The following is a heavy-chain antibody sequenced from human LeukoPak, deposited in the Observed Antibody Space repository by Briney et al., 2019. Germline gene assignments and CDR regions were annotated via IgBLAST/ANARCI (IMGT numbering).Heavy chain of an antibody. Sequence: PSETLSLTCNVSGGSISSSDYYWGWIRQPPGRRLEWIGTIYYSGSTSYNPSLKGRATMSVDTSKNQFSLKLNSVTAADTAVYYCARHHRSGYYEVDYWGQGTLVTVSS. J-gene: IGHJ4*02. D-gene: IGHD6-25*01. V-gene: IGHV4-39*01. CDR3: ARHHRSGYYEVDY. CDR1: GGSISSSDYY. CDR2: IYYSGST.